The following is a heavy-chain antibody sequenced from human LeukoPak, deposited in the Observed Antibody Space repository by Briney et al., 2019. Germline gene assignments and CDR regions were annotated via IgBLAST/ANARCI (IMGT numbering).Heavy chain of an antibody. CDR1: GGTFISYA. CDR3: ATRELYCSSTSCYPRNGLGWFDP. D-gene: IGHD2-2*01. CDR2: IIPILGIA. J-gene: IGHJ5*02. V-gene: IGHV1-69*04. Sequence: SVKVSCKASGGTFISYAISWVRQAPGQGLEWMGRIIPILGIANYAQKFQGRVTITADKSTSTAYMELSSLRSEDTAVYYCATRELYCSSTSCYPRNGLGWFDPWGQGTLVTVSS.